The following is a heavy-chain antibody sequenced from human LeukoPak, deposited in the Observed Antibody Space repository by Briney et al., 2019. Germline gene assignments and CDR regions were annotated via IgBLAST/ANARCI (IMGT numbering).Heavy chain of an antibody. CDR1: GGSISSGGYY. CDR3: ATTVGSYWDY. Sequence: PSQTLSLTCTVSGGSISSGGYYWSWIRQHPGKGLEWIGYIYYSGSTYYNPSLKSRVTMSVGTSEHQFSLKLNSVTAADTAVYYFATTVGSYWDYWSQGTLVTVSS. J-gene: IGHJ4*02. D-gene: IGHD3-16*01. CDR2: IYYSGST. V-gene: IGHV4-31*03.